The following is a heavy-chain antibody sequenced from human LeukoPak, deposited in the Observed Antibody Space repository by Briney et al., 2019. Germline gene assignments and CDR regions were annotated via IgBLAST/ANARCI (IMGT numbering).Heavy chain of an antibody. V-gene: IGHV3-53*05. J-gene: IGHJ4*02. CDR1: GFTVSSNY. CDR2: IYSGGST. D-gene: IGHD5-24*01. Sequence: PGGSLRLSCAASGFTVSSNYMSWVRQAPGKGLEWVSVIYSGGSTYYADSVKGRFTISRDNSKNTLYLQMNSLTAEDTAVYFCARDLRWLQTFDHWGQGSLVSVSS. CDR3: ARDLRWLQTFDH.